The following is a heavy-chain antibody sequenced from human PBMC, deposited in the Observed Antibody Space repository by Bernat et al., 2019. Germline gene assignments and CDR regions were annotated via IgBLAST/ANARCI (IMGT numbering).Heavy chain of an antibody. CDR3: AREIGEWELLGNWFDP. CDR1: EFTFSDYY. D-gene: IGHD1-26*01. CDR2: ISSSSSYT. J-gene: IGHJ5*02. V-gene: IGHV3-11*05. Sequence: QVQLVESGGGLVKPGGSLRLSCAASEFTFSDYYMSWIRQAPGKGLEWVSYISSSSSYTNYADSVKGRFTISRDNAKNSLYLQMNSLRAEDTAVYYCAREIGEWELLGNWFDPWGQGTLVTVSS.